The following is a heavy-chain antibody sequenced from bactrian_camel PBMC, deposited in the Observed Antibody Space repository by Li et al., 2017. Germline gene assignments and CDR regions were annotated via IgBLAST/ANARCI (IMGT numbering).Heavy chain of an antibody. J-gene: IGHJ4*01. V-gene: IGHV3S57*01. D-gene: IGHD3*01. CDR2: INSETLT. Sequence: QLVESGGGSVQAGGSLRLSREASGYMYSSYCLAWFRQAPGKEREAIASINSETLTNYADSVKGRFPVSRDNAKNTLYLQMSSLKPEDTATYYCALDPGASRCVGGTWPAQTLGIFWGQGTQVTVS. CDR3: ALDPGASRCVGGTWPAQTLGIF. CDR1: GYMYSSYC.